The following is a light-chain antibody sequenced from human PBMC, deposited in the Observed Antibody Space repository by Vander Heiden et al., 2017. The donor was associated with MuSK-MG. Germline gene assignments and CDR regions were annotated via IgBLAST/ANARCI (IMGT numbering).Light chain of an antibody. CDR3: QQRSNWYT. CDR1: QSVSSY. Sequence: VLTQSPATLSLSPGERATLACRASQSVSSYLAWYQQKPGQAPRLLIYDASNRATGIPARFSGSGSGTDFTLTISSLEPEDFAVYYCQQRSNWYTFGQGTKLEIK. V-gene: IGKV3-11*01. CDR2: DAS. J-gene: IGKJ2*01.